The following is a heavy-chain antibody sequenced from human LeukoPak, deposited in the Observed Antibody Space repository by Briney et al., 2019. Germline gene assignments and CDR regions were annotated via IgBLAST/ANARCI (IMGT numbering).Heavy chain of an antibody. J-gene: IGHJ4*02. Sequence: PSETLSLTCAVYGGSFSGYYWSWIRQPPGKGLEWIGEINHSGSTNYNPSLKSRVTISVDTSKNQFSLKLSSVTAADTAVYYCASRGAAAGIVGAIDYWGQGTLVTVSS. D-gene: IGHD6-13*01. CDR2: INHSGST. CDR3: ASRGAAAGIVGAIDY. V-gene: IGHV4-34*01. CDR1: GGSFSGYY.